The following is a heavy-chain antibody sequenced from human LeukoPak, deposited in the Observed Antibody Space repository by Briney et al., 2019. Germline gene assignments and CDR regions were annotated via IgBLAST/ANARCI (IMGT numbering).Heavy chain of an antibody. CDR2: IGGSGDST. Sequence: GGSLRLSCAASGFTFSSHTMSWVRQAPGKGLEWVSAIGGSGDSTYYADSVKGRFTISRDNSQNTLYLQMNSLRAEDTAVYYCAKDPLEQLSTIYFQNWGQGTLVTVSS. CDR3: AKDPLEQLSTIYFQN. D-gene: IGHD6-6*01. J-gene: IGHJ1*01. V-gene: IGHV3-23*01. CDR1: GFTFSSHT.